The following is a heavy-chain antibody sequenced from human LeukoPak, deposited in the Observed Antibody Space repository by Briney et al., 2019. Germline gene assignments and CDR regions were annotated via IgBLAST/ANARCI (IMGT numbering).Heavy chain of an antibody. CDR3: ATPVGYCSSTSCSLFDY. V-gene: IGHV1-69*06. J-gene: IGHJ4*02. D-gene: IGHD2-2*01. CDR1: GYTFTSYG. CDR2: IIPIFGTA. Sequence: EASVKVSCKASGYTFTSYGISWVRQAPGQGLEWMGGIIPIFGTANYAQKFQGRVTITADKSTSTAYMDLSSLRSEDTAVYYCATPVGYCSSTSCSLFDYWGQGTLVTVSS.